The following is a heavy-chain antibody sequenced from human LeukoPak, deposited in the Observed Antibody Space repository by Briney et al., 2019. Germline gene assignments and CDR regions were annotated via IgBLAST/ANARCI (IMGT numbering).Heavy chain of an antibody. J-gene: IGHJ5*02. Sequence: PSETLSLTCTASGLTISSGYYWGWLRQPPGQGLEWIGIIYHSGSTYYNPSLKSRFTISVDTSKNYFYLKMNSLTAADTGVYYCARDFWSGYAPSWFDLGGEGTLVSVSS. D-gene: IGHD3-3*01. CDR2: IYHSGST. V-gene: IGHV4-38-2*02. CDR1: GLTISSGYY. CDR3: ARDFWSGYAPSWFDL.